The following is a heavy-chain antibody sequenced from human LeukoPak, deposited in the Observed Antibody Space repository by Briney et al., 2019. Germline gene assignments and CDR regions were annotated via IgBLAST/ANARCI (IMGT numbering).Heavy chain of an antibody. CDR1: GGSISSYY. D-gene: IGHD3-10*01. J-gene: IGHJ3*02. CDR3: ARAPSITMVRGVPGAFDI. Sequence: SETLSLTCTVSGGSISSYYWSWIRQPPGKGLEWIGYIYYSGSTNYNPSLKSRVTISVDTSKNQFSLKLSSVTAADTAVYYCARAPSITMVRGVPGAFDIWGQGTMVTVSS. V-gene: IGHV4-59*12. CDR2: IYYSGST.